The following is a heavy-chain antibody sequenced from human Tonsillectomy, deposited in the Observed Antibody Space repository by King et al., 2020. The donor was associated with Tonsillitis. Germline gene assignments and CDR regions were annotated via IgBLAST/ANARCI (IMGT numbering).Heavy chain of an antibody. Sequence: VQLVESGAEVKKPGASVKVSCKASGYTFTSYDINWVRQATGQGLEWMGWINPNSGNTGYAQKFQGRVTMTRNTSISTAYMELSSLRSEDTAVYYCARLVFGISRDPEHFDYWGQGTLVTVSS. CDR3: ARLVFGISRDPEHFDY. CDR1: GYTFTSYD. CDR2: INPNSGNT. V-gene: IGHV1-8*02. D-gene: IGHD3-16*01. J-gene: IGHJ4*02.